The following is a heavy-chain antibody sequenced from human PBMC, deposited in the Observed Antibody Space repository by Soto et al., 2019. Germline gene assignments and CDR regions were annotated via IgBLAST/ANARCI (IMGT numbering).Heavy chain of an antibody. D-gene: IGHD3-3*01. CDR2: INPNSGGT. Sequence: ASVKVSCKASGYTFSGFYMHWVRQAPGQGLEWMGWINPNSGGTKSAEEFQGRVTMTRDTSISTAYMELSRLRSEDTAVYYCARDAYDFWSGLNWFDPWGQGTLVTV. V-gene: IGHV1-2*02. CDR3: ARDAYDFWSGLNWFDP. J-gene: IGHJ5*02. CDR1: GYTFSGFY.